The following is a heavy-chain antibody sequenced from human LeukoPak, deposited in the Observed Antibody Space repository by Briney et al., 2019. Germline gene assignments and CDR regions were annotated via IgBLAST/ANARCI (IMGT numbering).Heavy chain of an antibody. CDR3: ARGRGILSSGYKY. CDR2: INHSGST. CDR1: GGSFSGYY. J-gene: IGHJ4*02. D-gene: IGHD3-22*01. Sequence: SETLSLTCAVYGGSFSGYYWSWIRQPPGKGLEWIGEINHSGSTNYNPSLKSRVTISVDTSKNQFSLRLTSVTAADTAVYYCARGRGILSSGYKYWGQGTLVTVSS. V-gene: IGHV4-34*01.